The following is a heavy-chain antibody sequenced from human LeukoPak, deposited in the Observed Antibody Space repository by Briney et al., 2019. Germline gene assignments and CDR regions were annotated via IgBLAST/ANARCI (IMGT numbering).Heavy chain of an antibody. D-gene: IGHD3-22*01. J-gene: IGHJ4*02. CDR1: GGSISSPNW. CDR3: ATYYDSSGYRFDY. V-gene: IGHV4-4*02. CDR2: IIHTGNT. Sequence: PSETLSLTCAVSGGSISSPNWWSWVRQPPGKGLEWIGEIIHTGNTNYNPSLKSRVTMSVDKSKNQFSLKLSSVTAADTAVYYWATYYDSSGYRFDYWGQGTLVTVSS.